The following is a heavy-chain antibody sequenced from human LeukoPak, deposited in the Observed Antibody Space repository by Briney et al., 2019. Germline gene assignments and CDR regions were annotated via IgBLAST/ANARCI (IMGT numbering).Heavy chain of an antibody. J-gene: IGHJ1*01. CDR2: TYYRSKWYN. CDR1: GDSVSSNSAA. Sequence: SQPLSLTCAISGDSVSSNSAAWNWIRQSPSRGLEWLGRTYYRSKWYNEYAISVKSRITINPDTSKNQCSLQLNSVTPEDTAAYYCASTYGGHFQHWGQGTLVTVSS. V-gene: IGHV6-1*01. CDR3: ASTYGGHFQH. D-gene: IGHD4-23*01.